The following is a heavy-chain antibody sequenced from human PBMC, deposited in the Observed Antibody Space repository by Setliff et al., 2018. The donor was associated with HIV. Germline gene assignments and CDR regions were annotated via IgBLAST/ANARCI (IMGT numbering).Heavy chain of an antibody. Sequence: GGSLRLSCAASEFTFSSYAMSWVRQAPGKGLVWVFGMNTDGSSTRYADSVKGRFTISRDNAKNMLYLQMNSLSADDTAVYYCVRGSGYYYFDNWGQGALVTVSS. CDR3: VRGSGYYYFDN. CDR2: MNTDGSST. D-gene: IGHD3-22*01. V-gene: IGHV3-74*01. J-gene: IGHJ4*02. CDR1: EFTFSSYA.